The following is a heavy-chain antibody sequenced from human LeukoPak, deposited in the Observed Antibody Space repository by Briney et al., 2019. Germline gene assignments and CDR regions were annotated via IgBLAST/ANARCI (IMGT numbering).Heavy chain of an antibody. D-gene: IGHD1-26*01. CDR1: GYSFTKYW. J-gene: IGHJ4*02. CDR2: IYPGDSDT. Sequence: GESLKISCKGSGYSFTKYWIAWVRQMPGKGLEWMGIIYPGDSDTKYSPSFQGQVTISVDRSISTAYLQWSSLKASDTAMYYCVRRVSGSYLPDYWGQGTLVTVSS. CDR3: VRRVSGSYLPDY. V-gene: IGHV5-51*01.